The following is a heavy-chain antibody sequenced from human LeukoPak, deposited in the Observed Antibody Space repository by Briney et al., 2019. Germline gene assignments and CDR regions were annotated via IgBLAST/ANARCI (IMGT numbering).Heavy chain of an antibody. V-gene: IGHV3-53*01. J-gene: IGHJ4*02. CDR1: EFTVSRNY. CDR3: TRDQMNY. CDR2: IFSNGDT. Sequence: GGSLRLSCTASEFTVSRNYMLWVRQARGKGLEWVSLIFSNGDTHYADSVKGRFTISRDTSKNTVSLQMNNLRVEDTAMYYCTRDQMNYWGQGTLVTVSS. D-gene: IGHD5-24*01.